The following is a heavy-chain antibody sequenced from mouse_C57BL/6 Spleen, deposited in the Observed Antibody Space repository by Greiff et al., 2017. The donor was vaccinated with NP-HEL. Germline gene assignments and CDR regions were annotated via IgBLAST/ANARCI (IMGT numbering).Heavy chain of an antibody. CDR2: INPGSGGT. J-gene: IGHJ4*01. Sequence: QVQLQQSGAELVRPGTSVKVSCKASGYAFTNYLIEWVKQRPGQGLEWIGVINPGSGGTNYNEKFKGKATLTADKSSSTAYMQLSSLTSEDSAVYFCARPGDGAMDYWGQGTSVTVSS. CDR3: ARPGDGAMDY. CDR1: GYAFTNYL. D-gene: IGHD2-3*01. V-gene: IGHV1-54*01.